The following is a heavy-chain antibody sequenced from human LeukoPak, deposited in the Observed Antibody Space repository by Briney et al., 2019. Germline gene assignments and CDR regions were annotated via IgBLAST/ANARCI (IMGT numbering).Heavy chain of an antibody. V-gene: IGHV3-30*04. CDR1: GFTFSSYA. D-gene: IGHD3-3*01. CDR3: ARNIAGDYDFWSGYPYYFDY. Sequence: PGRSLRLSCAASGFTFSSYAMHWVRQAPGKGLEWVAVISYDGSNKYYADSVKGRFTISRDNSKNTLCLQMNSLRAEDTAVYYCARNIAGDYDFWSGYPYYFDYWGQGTLVTVSS. CDR2: ISYDGSNK. J-gene: IGHJ4*02.